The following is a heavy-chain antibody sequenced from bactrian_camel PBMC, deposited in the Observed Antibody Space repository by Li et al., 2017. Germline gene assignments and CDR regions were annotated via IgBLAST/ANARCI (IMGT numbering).Heavy chain of an antibody. J-gene: IGHJ4*01. CDR2: VYTGGGVP. Sequence: LVESGGGSVQAGGSLRLSCARSGSRFDRYCIGWFRQAPGKEREGVAGVYTGGGVPYYADSVKGRFTISQDDANASLYLQLNSLKTEDTAMYFCVQGVWYSTYGDIQRHQRGQGTQVTVS. V-gene: IGHV3S63*01. CDR1: GSRFDRYC. CDR3: VQGVWYSTYGDIQRHQ. D-gene: IGHD7*01.